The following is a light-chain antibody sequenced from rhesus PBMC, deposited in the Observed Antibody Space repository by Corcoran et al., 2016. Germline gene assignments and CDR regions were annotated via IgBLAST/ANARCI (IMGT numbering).Light chain of an antibody. CDR2: DAS. CDR1: QGMSSY. V-gene: IGKV1-38*01. J-gene: IGKJ3*01. CDR3: QPRNTFPFP. Sequence: DIQLTQSPSSLSAPVGDRVTITCRASQGMSSYLAWYQQKSGKAPKLLIFDASSLQSGVPSRCSGRGSGIDVTLTNNRLQPEYFATSYYQPRNTFPFPFGPGTKLDIK.